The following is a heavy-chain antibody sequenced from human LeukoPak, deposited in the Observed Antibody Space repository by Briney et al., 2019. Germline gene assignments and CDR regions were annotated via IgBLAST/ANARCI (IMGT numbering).Heavy chain of an antibody. Sequence: GGSLRLSCAASGFTFSGYAMSWVRQAPGKGLEWVSAISGSGGSTYYADSVKGRFTISRDNSKNTLYLQMNSLRAEDTAVYYCAKVPVFSLTISEVVTDDAFDIWGQGTIVTVSS. CDR2: ISGSGGST. CDR1: GFTFSGYA. D-gene: IGHD3-3*01. V-gene: IGHV3-23*01. J-gene: IGHJ3*02. CDR3: AKVPVFSLTISEVVTDDAFDI.